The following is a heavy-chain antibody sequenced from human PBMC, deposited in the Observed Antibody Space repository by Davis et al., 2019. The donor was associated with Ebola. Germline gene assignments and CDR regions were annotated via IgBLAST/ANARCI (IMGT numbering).Heavy chain of an antibody. Sequence: HSQTLSLTCAISGDSVSSAGWNWIRQSPSRGLEWLGRTYYTSKWHNDYGESVKSRITINPDTSKNQLSLQLNSVTPEDTAVYYCVRGWGRTGMGVWGQGTNVTVSS. CDR1: GDSVSSAG. J-gene: IGHJ6*02. D-gene: IGHD1-26*01. CDR3: VRGWGRTGMGV. CDR2: TYYTSKWHN. V-gene: IGHV6-1*01.